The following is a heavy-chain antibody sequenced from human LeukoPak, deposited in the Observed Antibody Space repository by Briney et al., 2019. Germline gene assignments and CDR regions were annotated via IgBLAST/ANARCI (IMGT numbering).Heavy chain of an antibody. D-gene: IGHD1-14*01. CDR3: ARDPGNVGLAP. CDR1: GFSLSGYW. V-gene: IGHV3-74*01. J-gene: IGHJ5*02. Sequence: PGGSLRLSCVASGFSLSGYWMYWVRQAPGKGLMYISRNNGDGSTTNYADVVKGRFTMSRDNVKNTLYLHMNSLRVEDTAVYYCARDPGNVGLAPWGQGTLVTVSS. CDR2: NNGDGSTT.